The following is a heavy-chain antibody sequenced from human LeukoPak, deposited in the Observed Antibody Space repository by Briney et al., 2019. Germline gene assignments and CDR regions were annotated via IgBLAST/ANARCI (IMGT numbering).Heavy chain of an antibody. Sequence: PGGSLRLSCAASGFTFGSAWMAWVRQNPGKGLEWVADIKQDGSEKYYVDSVKGRFTISRDNAKNSLYLQMNSLRAEDTAVYYCAGDEYSSSSALGYWGQGTLVTVSS. V-gene: IGHV3-7*01. CDR1: GFTFGSAW. D-gene: IGHD6-6*01. CDR2: IKQDGSEK. J-gene: IGHJ4*02. CDR3: AGDEYSSSSALGY.